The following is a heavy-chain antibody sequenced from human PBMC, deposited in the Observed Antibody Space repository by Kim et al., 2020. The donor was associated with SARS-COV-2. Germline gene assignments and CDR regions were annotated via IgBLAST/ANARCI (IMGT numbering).Heavy chain of an antibody. J-gene: IGHJ3*01. Sequence: YCVDSMQGRFTIARDNAHNSQYLHVTSLRTDDTAMYYCARAVTGRIDAFDLWGQGTMVSVSS. V-gene: IGHV3-7*04. CDR3: ARAVTGRIDAFDL. D-gene: IGHD6-19*01.